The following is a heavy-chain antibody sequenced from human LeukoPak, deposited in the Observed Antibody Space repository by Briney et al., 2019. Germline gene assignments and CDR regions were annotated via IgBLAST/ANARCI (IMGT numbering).Heavy chain of an antibody. CDR3: ARGRVYDWFDP. J-gene: IGHJ5*02. CDR1: GFTFSSYW. D-gene: IGHD3-16*01. Sequence: PGGSLRLSCAASGFTFSSYWMSWVRQAPGKGLDGVANIKQDGSEKYYVDSVKGRFTISRDNAKNPLYLQMNSLRAEDTAVYYCARGRVYDWFDPWGQGTLVTVSS. CDR2: IKQDGSEK. V-gene: IGHV3-7*01.